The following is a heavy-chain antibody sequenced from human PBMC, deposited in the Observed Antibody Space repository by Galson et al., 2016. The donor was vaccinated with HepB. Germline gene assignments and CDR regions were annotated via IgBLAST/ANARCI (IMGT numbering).Heavy chain of an antibody. CDR3: AKGRYCGGDCYSSDY. V-gene: IGHV3-23*01. J-gene: IGHJ4*02. Sequence: SLRLSCAASGITFNTYNMVWVRQAPGKGLQWVSGISGGGVSTHYADSVKGRFTISRDNSKNTLYLQMNSLRAEDTAVYYCAKGRYCGGDCYSSDYWGQGTLVTVSS. CDR2: ISGGGVST. D-gene: IGHD2-21*02. CDR1: GITFNTYN.